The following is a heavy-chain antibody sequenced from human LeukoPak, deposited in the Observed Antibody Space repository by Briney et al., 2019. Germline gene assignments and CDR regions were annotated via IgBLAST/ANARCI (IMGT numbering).Heavy chain of an antibody. J-gene: IGHJ5*02. D-gene: IGHD3-10*01. V-gene: IGHV3-23*01. CDR2: ISAGGGTT. Sequence: GGSLRLSCADSGFTFSSYAMSWVRKAPGKGLEWVSAISAGGGTTYYADSVKGRFTISRDKSKNTLYLQMNSLRAEDTAVYYCAKGYYYGSGSFRWFDPWGQGTLVTVSS. CDR1: GFTFSSYA. CDR3: AKGYYYGSGSFRWFDP.